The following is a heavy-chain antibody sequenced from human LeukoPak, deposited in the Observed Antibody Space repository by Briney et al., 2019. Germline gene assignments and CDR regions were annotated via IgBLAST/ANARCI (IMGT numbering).Heavy chain of an antibody. D-gene: IGHD3-10*01. Sequence: SETLSLTCTVSGGSISSGSYYWSWIRQPAGKGLEWIGRIYTSGSTNYNPSLKSRVTISVDASKNQFSLKLSSVTAADTAVYYCAREQFYYGSGSYYNLGYYFDYWGQGTLVTVSS. CDR2: IYTSGST. CDR1: GGSISSGSYY. J-gene: IGHJ4*02. CDR3: AREQFYYGSGSYYNLGYYFDY. V-gene: IGHV4-61*02.